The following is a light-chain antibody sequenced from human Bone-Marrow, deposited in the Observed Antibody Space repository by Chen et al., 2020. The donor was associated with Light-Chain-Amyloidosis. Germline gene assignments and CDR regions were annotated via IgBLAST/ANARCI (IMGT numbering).Light chain of an antibody. Sequence: QSALTQPASVSGSPGQTITISCTGTSTDVGGYNYVSWYQQHPGKAPKLMIYDVSTRPSGVSSRFSGSKSGNTASLASSGLQAEDEADYYCSSYTASSLYVFGTATTVTVL. CDR1: STDVGGYNY. V-gene: IGLV2-14*03. J-gene: IGLJ1*01. CDR3: SSYTASSLYV. CDR2: DVS.